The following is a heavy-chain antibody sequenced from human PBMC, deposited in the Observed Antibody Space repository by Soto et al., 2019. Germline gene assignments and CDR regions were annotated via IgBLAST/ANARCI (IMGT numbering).Heavy chain of an antibody. J-gene: IGHJ4*02. CDR2: IYYSGST. CDR3: ARHSKTDAQWLVFDY. CDR1: GGSISSSSYY. V-gene: IGHV4-39*01. D-gene: IGHD6-19*01. Sequence: SETLSLTCTVSGGSISSSSYYWGWIRQPPGKGLEWIGSIYYSGSTYYNPSLKSRVTISVDTSKNQFSLKLSSVTAADMAVYYCARHSKTDAQWLVFDYWGQGTLVTVSS.